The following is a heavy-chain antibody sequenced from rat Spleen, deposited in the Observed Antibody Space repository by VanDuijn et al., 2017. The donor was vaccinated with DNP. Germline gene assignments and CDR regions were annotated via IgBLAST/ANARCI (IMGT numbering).Heavy chain of an antibody. V-gene: IGHV5-7*01. CDR2: VSSDGSST. CDR1: GFTFSDYN. Sequence: EVQLVESGGGLVQPGRSLKLSCAASGFTFSDYNMAWVRQAPKKGLEWVAAVSSDGSSTYYRDSVKGRFTISRNNAKTTLYLHMDSLRSEDTATYYCTSSGYFDYWGQGVMVSVSS. CDR3: TSSGYFDY. D-gene: IGHD4-3*01. J-gene: IGHJ2*01.